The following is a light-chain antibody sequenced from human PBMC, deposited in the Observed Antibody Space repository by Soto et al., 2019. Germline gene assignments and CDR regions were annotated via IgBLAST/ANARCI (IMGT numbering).Light chain of an antibody. V-gene: IGLV2-11*01. Sequence: QSALTQPRSVSGSPGQSVTISCTGTSSDVGGYNYVSWYQQHPGKAPKLMIYDVSKRPSGVPDRFSGSKSGNTASLTISGLHAEDEADYPCCSYAGSYTVFGGGTKVTVL. CDR1: SSDVGGYNY. CDR2: DVS. CDR3: CSYAGSYTV. J-gene: IGLJ2*01.